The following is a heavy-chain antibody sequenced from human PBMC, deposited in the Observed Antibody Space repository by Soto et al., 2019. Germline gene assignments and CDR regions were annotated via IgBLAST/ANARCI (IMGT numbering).Heavy chain of an antibody. V-gene: IGHV3-30*18. CDR1: GFTFSSYG. D-gene: IGHD6-19*01. J-gene: IGHJ4*02. CDR3: VNSYAARGWYEGSDY. CDR2: ISYDGSNK. Sequence: QVQLVESGGGVVQPGRSLRLSCAASGFTFSSYGMHWVRQAPGKGLEWVAVISYDGSNKYYADSVKGRFTISRDNSKNTLYLQMHSLRAEDTAVYYCVNSYAARGWYEGSDYWGRGTVVTVSS.